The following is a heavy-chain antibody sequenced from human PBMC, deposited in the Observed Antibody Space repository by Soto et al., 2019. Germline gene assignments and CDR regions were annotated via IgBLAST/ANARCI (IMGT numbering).Heavy chain of an antibody. CDR3: ARGPEVYDSSGYYVGY. CDR1: GGTFSSYA. D-gene: IGHD3-22*01. V-gene: IGHV1-69*13. CDR2: IIPIFGTA. Sequence: ASVKVSCKASGGTFSSYAISWVRQAPGQGLEWMGGIIPIFGTANYAQKFQGRVTITADESTSTAYMELSSLRSEDTAVYYCARGPEVYDSSGYYVGYWGQGTLVTVSS. J-gene: IGHJ4*02.